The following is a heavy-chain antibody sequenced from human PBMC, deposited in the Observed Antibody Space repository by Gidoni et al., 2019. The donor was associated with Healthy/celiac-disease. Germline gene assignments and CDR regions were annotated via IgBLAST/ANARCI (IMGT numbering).Heavy chain of an antibody. CDR2: IRSKAYGGTT. V-gene: IGHV3-49*03. D-gene: IGHD3-16*01. CDR1: GFTFVDYA. CDR3: TRDPDYADY. Sequence: EVQLVGSGRGLGQQGRCLRLSCTASGFTFVDYAMSWFRQAPGKGLEWVGIIRSKAYGGTTESAASVKGRFTISRDDSKSIAYLQMNSLKTEDTAVYYCTRDPDYADYWGQGTLVTVSS. J-gene: IGHJ4*02.